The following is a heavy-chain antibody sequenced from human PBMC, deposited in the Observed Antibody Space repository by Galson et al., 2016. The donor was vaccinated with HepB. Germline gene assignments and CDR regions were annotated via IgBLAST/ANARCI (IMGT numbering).Heavy chain of an antibody. CDR1: GGSISSYY. CDR2: IYYSGST. Sequence: SETLSLTCTVSGGSISSYYWSWIRQPPGKGLEWIGYIYYSGSTNYNPSLKSRVTISVDTSKNQFSLKLSSVTAADTAVYYCATDSSGWYWAFDYWGQGTLVTVSS. D-gene: IGHD6-19*01. J-gene: IGHJ4*02. CDR3: ATDSSGWYWAFDY. V-gene: IGHV4-59*03.